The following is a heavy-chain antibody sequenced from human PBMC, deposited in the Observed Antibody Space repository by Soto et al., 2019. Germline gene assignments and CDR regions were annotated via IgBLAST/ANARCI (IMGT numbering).Heavy chain of an antibody. Sequence: GGSLRLSCAASGFKFSNYAMSWVRQAPGKGLEWVSLISATGGGTYYADSVKGRFTISRDDSHNTLYLQVHSLTAEDTAVYYCAKDRRAGGNSAFYFDFWGQGAQVTVSS. CDR1: GFKFSNYA. J-gene: IGHJ4*02. D-gene: IGHD3-16*01. CDR2: ISATGGGT. CDR3: AKDRRAGGNSAFYFDF. V-gene: IGHV3-23*01.